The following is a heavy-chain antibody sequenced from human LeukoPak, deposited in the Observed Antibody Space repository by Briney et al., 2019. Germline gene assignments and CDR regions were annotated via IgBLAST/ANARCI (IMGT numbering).Heavy chain of an antibody. D-gene: IGHD1-26*01. CDR3: ARDGWELARYYYYYYMDV. J-gene: IGHJ6*03. CDR1: GFTFSSYA. CDR2: ISSYGART. Sequence: PGGSLRLPCSASGFTFSSYAMHWVRQAPGKGLEYVSVISSYGARTYYANAMKGRFTISRDNSKNTLYLQMGSLRAEDMAVYYCARDGWELARYYYYYYMDVWGKGTTVTVSS. V-gene: IGHV3-64*01.